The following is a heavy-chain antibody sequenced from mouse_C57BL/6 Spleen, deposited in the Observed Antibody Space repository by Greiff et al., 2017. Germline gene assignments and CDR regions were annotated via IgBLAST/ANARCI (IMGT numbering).Heavy chain of an antibody. CDR3: TRGPGGEAY. CDR1: GFTFSSYA. J-gene: IGHJ3*01. CDR2: ISSGGDYI. V-gene: IGHV5-9-1*02. Sequence: EVQGVESGAGLVKPGGSLKLSCAASGFTFSSYAMSWVRQTPEQRLEWVAYISSGGDYIYYADTVKGRFTISRDNARNTLYLQMSSLKSEDTAMYYCTRGPGGEAYWGQGTLVTVAA. D-gene: IGHD2-13*01.